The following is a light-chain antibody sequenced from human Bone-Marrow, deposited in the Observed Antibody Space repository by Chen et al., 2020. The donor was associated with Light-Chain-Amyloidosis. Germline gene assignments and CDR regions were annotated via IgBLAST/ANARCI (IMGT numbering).Light chain of an antibody. CDR1: RSDVGGDNH. CDR3: SSYTITNTLV. V-gene: IGLV2-14*01. J-gene: IGLJ1*01. Sequence: QSALTQPASVSGSPGQSITISCTGTRSDVGGDNHVSWYQQHPDKAPKLMIYEVTNRPSWVPDRCSGSKSDNTASLTISGLQTEDEADYFCSSYTITNTLVFGSGTRVTVL. CDR2: EVT.